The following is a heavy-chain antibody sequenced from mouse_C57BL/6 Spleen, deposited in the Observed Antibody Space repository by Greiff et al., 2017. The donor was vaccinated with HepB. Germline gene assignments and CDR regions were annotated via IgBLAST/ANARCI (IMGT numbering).Heavy chain of an antibody. CDR1: GFNIKDDY. CDR3: TRSHYYGSSYAMDY. Sequence: VQLKQSGAELVRPGASVKLSCTASGFNIKDDYMHWVKQRPEQGLEWIGWIDPENGDTEYASKFQGKATITADTSSNTAYLQLSSLTSEDTAVYYCTRSHYYGSSYAMDYWGQGTSVTVSS. D-gene: IGHD1-1*01. V-gene: IGHV14-4*01. CDR2: IDPENGDT. J-gene: IGHJ4*01.